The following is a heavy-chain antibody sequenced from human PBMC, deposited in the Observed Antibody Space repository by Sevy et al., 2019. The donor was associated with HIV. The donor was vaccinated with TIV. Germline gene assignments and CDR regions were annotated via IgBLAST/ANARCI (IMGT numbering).Heavy chain of an antibody. CDR2: TYYRSKWYT. Sequence: QSQTLSLTCVISGDSASSNRAAWNWIRQSPSRGLEWLGRTYYRSKWYTDYAVSVKSRITINPDTSKNQVSLQLNSVTPEDTAVYYCTRGAHSLDYWGQGTLVTVSS. V-gene: IGHV6-1*01. CDR1: GDSASSNRAA. D-gene: IGHD2-15*01. J-gene: IGHJ4*02. CDR3: TRGAHSLDY.